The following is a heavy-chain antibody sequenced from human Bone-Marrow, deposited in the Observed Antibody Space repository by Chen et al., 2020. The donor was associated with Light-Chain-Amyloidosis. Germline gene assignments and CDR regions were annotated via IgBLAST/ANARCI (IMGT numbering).Heavy chain of an antibody. CDR2: INPKTGGT. Sequence: QVQLVQSGAEVKKPGASVKVSCKASGYTFTGYYMHWVRQAPGQGLEWMGWINPKTGGTNYAQKFQGRVTMNRDTSISTAYMELSRLRSDTTAVYYCARDLDCGGHCSRPASDSWRQGTPATVS. CDR3: ARDLDCGGHCSRPASDS. D-gene: IGHD2-21*02. CDR1: GYTFTGYY. V-gene: IGHV1-2*02. J-gene: IGHJ1*01.